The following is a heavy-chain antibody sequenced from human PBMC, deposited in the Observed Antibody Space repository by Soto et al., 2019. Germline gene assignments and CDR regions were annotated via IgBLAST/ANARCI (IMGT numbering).Heavy chain of an antibody. J-gene: IGHJ3*02. CDR2: IYSDGST. D-gene: IGHD3-16*01. V-gene: IGHV3-53*04. Sequence: GGSLRLSCAASGFTVSSNYMSWVRQAPGKGLEWVSVIYSDGSTYYADSVKGRFTISGHNSKNTLYLQMNSLRAEDTAVYYCARDASPRKIDAFDIWGQGTMVTVSS. CDR3: ARDASPRKIDAFDI. CDR1: GFTVSSNY.